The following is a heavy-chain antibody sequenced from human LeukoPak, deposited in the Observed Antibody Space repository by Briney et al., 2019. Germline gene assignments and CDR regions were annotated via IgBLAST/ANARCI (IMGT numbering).Heavy chain of an antibody. CDR3: ARDSSGYYAFDY. CDR2: IYHSGST. CDR1: GGSISSGDYS. V-gene: IGHV4-30-2*01. D-gene: IGHD3-22*01. J-gene: IGHJ4*02. Sequence: SETLSLTCGVSGGSISSGDYSWSWIRQPPGKGLEWIGNIYHSGSTNYNPSLKSRVIISVDRSKNQFSLNLSSVTAADTAVYYCARDSSGYYAFDYWGQGTLVTVSS.